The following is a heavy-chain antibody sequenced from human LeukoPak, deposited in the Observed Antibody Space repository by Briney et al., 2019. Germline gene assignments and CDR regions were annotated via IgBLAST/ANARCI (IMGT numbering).Heavy chain of an antibody. CDR1: GFTFSGSC. CDR3: ARDYDFWSGYYSPTRGYFGY. Sequence: GRSLRLSCAASGFTFSGSCMHWVRQAPGKGREGVTFIRYGGSNKYYTDSVKGRFTIYRENSKNTLYLQMDSRRAEDTAVYYCARDYDFWSGYYSPTRGYFGYWGQGTLVTVSS. V-gene: IGHV3-30*02. CDR2: IRYGGSNK. J-gene: IGHJ4*02. D-gene: IGHD3-3*01.